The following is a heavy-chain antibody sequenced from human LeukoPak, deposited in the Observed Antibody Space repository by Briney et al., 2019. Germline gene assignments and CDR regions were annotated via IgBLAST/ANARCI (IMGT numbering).Heavy chain of an antibody. CDR2: ISSSSSYI. CDR1: GFTFSSYS. J-gene: IGHJ4*02. CDR3: AKDRRYFDWLLPFDY. Sequence: GGSLRLSCAASGFTFSSYSMNWVRQAPGKGLEWVSSISSSSSYIYYADSVKGRFTISRDNSKNTLYLQMNSLRAEDTAVYYCAKDRRYFDWLLPFDYWGQGTLVTVSS. D-gene: IGHD3-9*01. V-gene: IGHV3-21*01.